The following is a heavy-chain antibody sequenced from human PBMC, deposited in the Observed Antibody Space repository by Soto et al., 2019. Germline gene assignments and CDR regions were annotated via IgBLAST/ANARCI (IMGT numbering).Heavy chain of an antibody. J-gene: IGHJ4*02. D-gene: IGHD3-22*01. CDR3: TRHRNYDSSGDYYGNFDY. CDR2: IRSKANSYAT. Sequence: GESLKISCAASGFTFSGSAMHWVRQASGKGLEWVGRIRSKANSYATAYAASVKGRFTISRDDSKNTAYLQMNSLKTEDTAVYYCTRHRNYDSSGDYYGNFDYWGQGTLVTVSS. V-gene: IGHV3-73*01. CDR1: GFTFSGSA.